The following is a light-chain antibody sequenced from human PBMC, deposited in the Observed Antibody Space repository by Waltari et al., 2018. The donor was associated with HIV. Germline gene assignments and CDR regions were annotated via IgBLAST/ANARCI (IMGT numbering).Light chain of an antibody. CDR2: STS. Sequence: DIVLTQSPGNLSVSPGDRATVSCRASQTMRGAFLAWYQQRSGQAPRLLIYSTSIRVFGIPDRFSGSGTGTDFTLTINRLDPEDSAVYYCQQFGSSPYTFGQGTKLEI. CDR3: QQFGSSPYT. CDR1: QTMRGAF. J-gene: IGKJ2*01. V-gene: IGKV3-20*01.